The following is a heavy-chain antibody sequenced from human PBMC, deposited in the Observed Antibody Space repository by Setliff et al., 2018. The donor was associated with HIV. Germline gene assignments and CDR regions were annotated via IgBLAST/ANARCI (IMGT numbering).Heavy chain of an antibody. CDR2: ISGGGGTL. J-gene: IGHJ6*02. CDR1: GFTFSDYY. D-gene: IGHD3-10*01. CDR3: AREGLWAGELSVSYGMDV. Sequence: PGGSLRLSCAASGFTFSDYYVSWIRQAPGKGLEWVSYISGGGGTLNYADSVKGRFTISRDNSKNTLYLQMNSLRAEDTAVYYCAREGLWAGELSVSYGMDVWGQGTTVTVSS. V-gene: IGHV3-11*04.